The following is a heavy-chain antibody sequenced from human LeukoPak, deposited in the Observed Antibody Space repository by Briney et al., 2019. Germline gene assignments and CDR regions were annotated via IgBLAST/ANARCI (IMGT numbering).Heavy chain of an antibody. CDR3: ARGRIVVPFYYYRHV. CDR2: IITIFGTA. V-gene: IGHV1-69*05. D-gene: IGHD2-2*01. Sequence: SVKLSCTPSGGTFSSYAISWVRHAPGQGHEWMGGIITIFGTANYAQKFQGRVTITTDESTSTAYMEVSSLRSEDTAVYFCARGRIVVPFYYYRHVWGKGTTVTVSS. CDR1: GGTFSSYA. J-gene: IGHJ6*03.